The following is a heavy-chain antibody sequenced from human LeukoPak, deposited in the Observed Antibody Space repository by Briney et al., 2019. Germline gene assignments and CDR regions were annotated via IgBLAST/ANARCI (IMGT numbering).Heavy chain of an antibody. CDR3: AREARNVLLWFGDIYYGMDV. J-gene: IGHJ6*02. CDR1: GYTFTSYG. V-gene: IGHV1-18*01. CDR2: ISAYNGNT. D-gene: IGHD3-10*01. Sequence: ASVKVSCKASGYTFTSYGISWVRQAPRQGLEWMGWISAYNGNTNYAQKLQGRVTMTTDTSTSTAYMELRSLRSDDTAVYYCAREARNVLLWFGDIYYGMDVWGRGTTVTVSS.